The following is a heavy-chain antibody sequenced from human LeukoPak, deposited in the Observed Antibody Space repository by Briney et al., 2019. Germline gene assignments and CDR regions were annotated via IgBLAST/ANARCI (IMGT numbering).Heavy chain of an antibody. V-gene: IGHV3-66*02. Sequence: QPGGSLRLSCAASGLTVGTNYMTWVRQAPGKGLEWVSVIYGAGTTYYADSVRGRFTISRDNSKNTLYLLMNSLINEDTAVYYCARSPCGAGTCPNWLDSWGQGTPVTVSS. D-gene: IGHD2-21*01. CDR1: GLTVGTNY. J-gene: IGHJ5*01. CDR2: IYGAGTT. CDR3: ARSPCGAGTCPNWLDS.